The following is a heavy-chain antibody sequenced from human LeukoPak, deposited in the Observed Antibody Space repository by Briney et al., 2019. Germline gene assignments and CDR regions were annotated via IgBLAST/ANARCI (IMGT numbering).Heavy chain of an antibody. CDR2: INPNSGGT. D-gene: IGHD5-12*01. V-gene: IGHV1-2*02. Sequence: ASVQISCKASGYTFTSYGISWVRPAPGQGLEWMGWINPNSGGTNYSQKFQGRVTMTRDTSISTAYMELSRLRSDDTAVYYCARVAYSGYDLPFDYWGQGTLVTVSS. CDR3: ARVAYSGYDLPFDY. CDR1: GYTFTSYG. J-gene: IGHJ4*02.